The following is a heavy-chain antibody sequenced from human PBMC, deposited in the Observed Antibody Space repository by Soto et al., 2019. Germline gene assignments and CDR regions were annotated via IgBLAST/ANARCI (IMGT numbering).Heavy chain of an antibody. V-gene: IGHV4-61*01. D-gene: IGHD1-26*01. CDR1: GVSVNSGYYY. CDR2: FYYSGIT. J-gene: IGHJ4*02. CDR3: ARVTVAVPATTHYFDY. Sequence: SETLSLTCTVSGVSVNSGYYYLSWILQPPGKGLEWIGYFYYSGITNYNPSLKSRVTISADTSKNKFSLKLRSVTAADAAVYYRARVTVAVPATTHYFDYWGQGTTVTLSS.